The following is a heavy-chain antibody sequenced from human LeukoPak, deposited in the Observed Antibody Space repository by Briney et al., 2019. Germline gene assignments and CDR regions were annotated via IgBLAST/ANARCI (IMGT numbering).Heavy chain of an antibody. CDR2: ISGSGGST. J-gene: IGHJ1*01. Sequence: GSLRISCAASGFTFSSYAMSWVRQAPGKGLGWVSAISGSGGSTYYADSVKGRFTISRDNSKNTLYLQMNSLRAEDTAVYYCAKGGPYYYDSSGYYYEAEYFQHWGQGTLVTVSS. V-gene: IGHV3-23*01. D-gene: IGHD3-22*01. CDR3: AKGGPYYYDSSGYYYEAEYFQH. CDR1: GFTFSSYA.